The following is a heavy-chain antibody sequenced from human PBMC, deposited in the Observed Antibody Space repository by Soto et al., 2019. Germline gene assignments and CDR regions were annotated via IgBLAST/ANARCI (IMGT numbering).Heavy chain of an antibody. D-gene: IGHD2-15*01. CDR1: GFTFSRHW. CDR3: VRGGGGGLFDP. Sequence: GGSLRLSCAVSGFTFSRHWMHWVRQVPGKGLVWVSRINPEETTINYADSVKGRFTISRDNAKRSLYLQMMSLTAEDTAIYYCVRGGGGGLFDPWGQGTMVTVSS. V-gene: IGHV3-74*01. CDR2: INPEETTI. J-gene: IGHJ5*02.